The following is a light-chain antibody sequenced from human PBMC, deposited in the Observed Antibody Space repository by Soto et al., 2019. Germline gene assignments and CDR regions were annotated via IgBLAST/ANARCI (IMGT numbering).Light chain of an antibody. CDR1: SSNIGANYD. V-gene: IGLV1-40*01. Sequence: QSVLTQPPSVSGAPGQSITISCTGSSSNIGANYDVHWYQQVTGTAPKLLIYGNNNRASGVPDRFSVSKSGTSASLAISGVQAEDEADYYCQSYDNSLTYVFGSGTKLTVL. J-gene: IGLJ1*01. CDR3: QSYDNSLTYV. CDR2: GNN.